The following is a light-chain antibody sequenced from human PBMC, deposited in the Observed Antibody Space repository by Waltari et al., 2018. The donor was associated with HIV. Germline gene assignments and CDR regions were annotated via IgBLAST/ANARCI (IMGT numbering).Light chain of an antibody. J-gene: IGKJ4*01. Sequence: IVMTQSPRSLSVTSGAQASLSCRSSQSLLHSNGYDYLDWYVQKPGQSPQLLIYLTSNRASGVPDRFSGSGSGTNFTLKITRVEAEDVGVYYCMQALQTLTFGGGTKVEI. CDR2: LTS. V-gene: IGKV2-28*01. CDR1: QSLLHSNGYDY. CDR3: MQALQTLT.